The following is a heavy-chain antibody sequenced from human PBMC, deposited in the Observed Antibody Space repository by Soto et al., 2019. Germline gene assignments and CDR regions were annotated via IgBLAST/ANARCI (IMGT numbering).Heavy chain of an antibody. CDR2: ISYDGSNK. CDR1: GCTFSSYG. CDR3: AKFTYDSSGPIGREYYYGMDV. Sequence: QVQLVESGGGVVQPGRSLRLSCAASGCTFSSYGMHWVRQAPGKGLEWVAVISYDGSNKYYADSVKGRFTISRDNSKNTLYLQMNSLRAEDTAVYYCAKFTYDSSGPIGREYYYGMDVWGQGTTVTVSS. D-gene: IGHD3-22*01. J-gene: IGHJ6*02. V-gene: IGHV3-30*18.